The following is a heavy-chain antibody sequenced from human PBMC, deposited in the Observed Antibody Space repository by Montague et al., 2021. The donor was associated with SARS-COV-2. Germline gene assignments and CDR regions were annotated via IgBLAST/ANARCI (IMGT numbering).Heavy chain of an antibody. CDR1: GYTFSNYW. D-gene: IGHD6-19*01. CDR3: TRVAGDRSAYPDWLPHFFDS. J-gene: IGHJ4*02. V-gene: IGHV5-51*01. Sequence: QSGAEVKKPGESLQISCKGSGYTFSNYWIAWVRQTPGKGLEWMGSIYPGDSATKHSPSFQGQVTMLADKSINTAYLQWSSLKASDTAMYYCTRVAGDRSAYPDWLPHFFDSWGQGTLVTVSS. CDR2: IYPGDSAT.